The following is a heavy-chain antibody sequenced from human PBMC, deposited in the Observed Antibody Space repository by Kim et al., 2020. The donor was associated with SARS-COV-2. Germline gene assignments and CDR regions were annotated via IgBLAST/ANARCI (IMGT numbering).Heavy chain of an antibody. Sequence: YYVDSVKGRFTISRDNAKNSLYLQMNSLRAEDTAVYYCAREGRSYSSMDVWGQGTTVTVSS. CDR3: AREGRSYSSMDV. V-gene: IGHV3-7*01. J-gene: IGHJ6*03.